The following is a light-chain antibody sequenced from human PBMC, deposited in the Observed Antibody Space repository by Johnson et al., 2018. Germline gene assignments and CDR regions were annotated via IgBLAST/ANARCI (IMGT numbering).Light chain of an antibody. CDR2: ENN. CDR1: SSNIGNNY. J-gene: IGLJ1*01. CDR3: GTWDSSLSAGNV. Sequence: QSALTQPPSVSAAPGQKVTISCSGSSSNIGNNYVSWYQQLPGTAPKLLIYENNKRPSGIPDRFSGSKSGTSATLGINGLQTGDEADYYCGTWDSSLSAGNVFGTGTKVTVL. V-gene: IGLV1-51*02.